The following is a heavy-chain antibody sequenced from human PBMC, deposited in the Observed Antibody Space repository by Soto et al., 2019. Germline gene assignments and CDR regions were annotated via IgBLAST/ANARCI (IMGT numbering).Heavy chain of an antibody. J-gene: IGHJ4*02. V-gene: IGHV1-18*04. CDR1: GYTFTSYG. D-gene: IGHD3-16*01. CDR3: ARVVIGPEYYFDY. CDR2: ISPYNHNT. Sequence: SVKVSFKASGYTFTSYGFSWVRQAPGQGLEWMGWISPYNHNTNYAQKLQGRVTMTTDTSTSTAYMELRSLRSDDKAVYYCARVVIGPEYYFDYWGQGTLVTVYS.